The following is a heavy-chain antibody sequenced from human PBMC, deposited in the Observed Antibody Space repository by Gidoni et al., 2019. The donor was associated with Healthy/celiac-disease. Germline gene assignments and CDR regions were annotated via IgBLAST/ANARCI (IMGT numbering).Heavy chain of an antibody. CDR1: GSTFDDYA. CDR3: AIAETYDSSGYFDY. D-gene: IGHD3-22*01. Sequence: EVQLVESGGGLVQPGMSLRLSCADSGSTFDDYAMHWFRQAPGKGLEWVSGISWNSGSIGYADSVKGRFTISRDNAKNSLYLQMNSLGAEDTALYYCAIAETYDSSGYFDYWGQGTLVTVSS. J-gene: IGHJ4*02. V-gene: IGHV3-9*01. CDR2: ISWNSGSI.